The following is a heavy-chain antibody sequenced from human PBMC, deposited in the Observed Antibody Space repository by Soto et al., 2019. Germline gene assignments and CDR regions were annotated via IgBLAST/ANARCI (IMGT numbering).Heavy chain of an antibody. D-gene: IGHD3-3*01. CDR1: GFSFGSYA. J-gene: IGHJ4*02. V-gene: IGHV3-23*01. CDR3: ARWSYLDY. CDR2: ISGSDGKT. Sequence: GGSLRLSCAASGFSFGSYALSWFRQAPGKGLEWVSTISGSDGKTFYADSVKGRFPISRDTSQSTLYLQMNSLRADDTAMYYCARWSYLDYWGQGTRVTVSS.